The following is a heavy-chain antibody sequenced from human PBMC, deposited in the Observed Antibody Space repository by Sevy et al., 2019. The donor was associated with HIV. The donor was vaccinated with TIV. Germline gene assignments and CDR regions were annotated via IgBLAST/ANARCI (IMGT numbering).Heavy chain of an antibody. J-gene: IGHJ3*02. V-gene: IGHV3-23*01. D-gene: IGHD3-22*01. CDR2: ISGSGGST. Sequence: GGSLRLSCAASGFTFSSYAMSWVRQAPGKGLEWVSAISGSGGSTYYADSVKRRFTISRDNSKNTLYLQMNSLRAEDTAVYYCAKDVASITMIVPDAFDIWGQGTMVTVSS. CDR1: GFTFSSYA. CDR3: AKDVASITMIVPDAFDI.